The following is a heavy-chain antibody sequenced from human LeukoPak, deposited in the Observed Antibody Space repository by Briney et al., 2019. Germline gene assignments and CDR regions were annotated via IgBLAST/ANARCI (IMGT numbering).Heavy chain of an antibody. V-gene: IGHV4-4*07. Sequence: SETLSLTCTVSGGSISSYYWIWIRQPAGKGLEWIGRIYSTGSTNYSPSLKSRVTMSVDTSKSQFSLKLSSVTAADTAVYYCARLPHSSSPFDYWGQGTLVTVSS. D-gene: IGHD6-6*01. CDR2: IYSTGST. CDR1: GGSISSYY. CDR3: ARLPHSSSPFDY. J-gene: IGHJ4*02.